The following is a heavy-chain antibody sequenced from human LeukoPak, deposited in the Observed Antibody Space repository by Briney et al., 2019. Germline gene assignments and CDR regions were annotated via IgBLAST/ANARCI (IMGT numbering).Heavy chain of an antibody. CDR2: INQDGSEK. V-gene: IGHV3-7*01. Sequence: GGSLRLSCAASGFTFTEYWMNWVRQAPGKGLEWVAGINQDGSEKYYVDSVKGRFTISRDNAQNSLYLQMSYLRAEDTAMFYCARDGVAAGLYFDLWGQGTLVTVSS. D-gene: IGHD6-13*01. J-gene: IGHJ4*02. CDR1: GFTFTEYW. CDR3: ARDGVAAGLYFDL.